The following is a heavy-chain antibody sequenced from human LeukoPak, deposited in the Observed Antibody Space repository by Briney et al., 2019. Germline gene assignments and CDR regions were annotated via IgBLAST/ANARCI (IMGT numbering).Heavy chain of an antibody. J-gene: IGHJ6*03. V-gene: IGHV4-59*01. D-gene: IGHD5-24*01. Sequence: PSETLSLTCTVSGGSISSYYWSWIRQPPGKGLEWIGYIYYSGSTSYNPSLKSRVTISVDTSKNQFSLKLSSVTAADTAVYYCARAPVEMATIWYYYYMDVWGKGTTVTVSS. CDR3: ARAPVEMATIWYYYYMDV. CDR1: GGSISSYY. CDR2: IYYSGST.